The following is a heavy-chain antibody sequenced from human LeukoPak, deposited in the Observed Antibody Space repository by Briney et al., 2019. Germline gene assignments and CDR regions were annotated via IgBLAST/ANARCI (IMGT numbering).Heavy chain of an antibody. CDR2: ICDSGGHT. V-gene: IGHV3-23*01. CDR1: GFTFSSSS. Sequence: GGSLRLSCVASGFTFSSSSMSWVRQAPGKGLEWVSGICDSGGHTYYADSVKGRFTISRDNSKNTLYLRMNSLRVEDTAVYYCAKDRPSSSGYFYSRGWFDPWGQGTLVTVSS. CDR3: AKDRPSSSGYFYSRGWFDP. J-gene: IGHJ5*02. D-gene: IGHD3-22*01.